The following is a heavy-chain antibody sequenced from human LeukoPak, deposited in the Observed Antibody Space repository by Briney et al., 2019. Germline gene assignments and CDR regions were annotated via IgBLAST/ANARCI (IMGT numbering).Heavy chain of an antibody. CDR1: GDSVSSNSAG. CDR2: TYYRSKWYN. Sequence: SQTLSLTCAISGDSVSSNSAGWNWIRQSPSRGLEWLGRTYYRSKWYNDYAVSVKSRITINPDTSKNQFSLQLNSVTPEDTAVYYCARDGVDCSSTSCYPDFDYWGQGTLVTVSS. D-gene: IGHD2-2*01. CDR3: ARDGVDCSSTSCYPDFDY. J-gene: IGHJ4*02. V-gene: IGHV6-1*01.